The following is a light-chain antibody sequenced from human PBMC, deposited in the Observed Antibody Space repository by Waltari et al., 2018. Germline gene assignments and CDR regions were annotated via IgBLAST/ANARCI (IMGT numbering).Light chain of an antibody. J-gene: IGLJ1*01. CDR3: SSYTTSSTYV. Sequence: QSALTQPASVSGSPGQSITIPCTGTSSDVGGYHFFSWYQQHPGTVPKLIIYDVTNRPSGVSNRFSGSKSGNTASLTISGLQAEDEADYYCSSYTTSSTYVFGTGTKVTVL. CDR2: DVT. V-gene: IGLV2-14*03. CDR1: SSDVGGYHF.